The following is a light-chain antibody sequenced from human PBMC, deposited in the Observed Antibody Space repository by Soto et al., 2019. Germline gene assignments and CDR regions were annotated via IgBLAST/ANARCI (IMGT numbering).Light chain of an antibody. Sequence: EIVLTQSPGTLSLSPGERATLSCRASQSVRYNYLAWYQQKPGQAPRLLIYGASSRATGIPDRFSGSGSGTDFTLTISRLVPEDFAVYYCQQYGSSPLTFGGGTKVEIK. CDR3: QQYGSSPLT. V-gene: IGKV3-20*01. CDR2: GAS. J-gene: IGKJ4*01. CDR1: QSVRYNY.